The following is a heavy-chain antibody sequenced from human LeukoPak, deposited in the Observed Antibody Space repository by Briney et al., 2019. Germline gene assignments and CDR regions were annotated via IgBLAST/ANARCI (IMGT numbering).Heavy chain of an antibody. CDR2: IWYDGSKT. CDR3: ARQAYSSGRYFPFDY. CDR1: GFAFSTYG. V-gene: IGHV3-33*01. D-gene: IGHD3-22*01. Sequence: PGRSLRLSCAASGFAFSTYGMHWVRRAPGKGLEWVAYIWYDGSKTYYADSVKGRFTISRDDPENTLYLQVNSLRAEDTALYYCARQAYSSGRYFPFDYWGQGTLVTVSS. J-gene: IGHJ4*02.